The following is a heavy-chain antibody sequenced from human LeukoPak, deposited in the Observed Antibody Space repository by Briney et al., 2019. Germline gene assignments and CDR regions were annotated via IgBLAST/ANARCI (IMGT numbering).Heavy chain of an antibody. J-gene: IGHJ3*02. CDR2: ISSSSSTI. D-gene: IGHD6-25*01. V-gene: IGHV3-48*01. CDR3: ARDDKAAHGAFDI. Sequence: GGSLRLSCAASGFTFSRYSMTWVRQAPGKGLEWVSYISSSSSTIYYADSVKGRFTISRDNAKNSLYLQMNSLRAEDTAVYYCARDDKAAHGAFDIWGQGTMVTVSS. CDR1: GFTFSRYS.